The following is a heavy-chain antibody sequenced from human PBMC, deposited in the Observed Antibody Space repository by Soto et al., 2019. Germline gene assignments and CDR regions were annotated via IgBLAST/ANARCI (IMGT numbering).Heavy chain of an antibody. V-gene: IGHV1-46*01. Sequence: ASVKVSCKASGYTFTSYAMHCVRQAPGQRLEWMGRINAGGGSTSYAQKFQGRVTMTRDTSTSTVYMELSSLRSEDTAVYYCARDHGEVSCSGGSCYIYYFDYWGQGTLVTVSS. CDR2: INAGGGST. CDR1: GYTFTSYA. CDR3: ARDHGEVSCSGGSCYIYYFDY. D-gene: IGHD2-15*01. J-gene: IGHJ4*02.